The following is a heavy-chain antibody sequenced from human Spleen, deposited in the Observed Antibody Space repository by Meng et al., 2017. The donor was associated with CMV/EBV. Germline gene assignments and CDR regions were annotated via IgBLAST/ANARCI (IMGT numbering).Heavy chain of an antibody. J-gene: IGHJ6*02. D-gene: IGHD3-10*01. CDR1: GFTVSSNY. CDR3: AKEAKTPGLLWFGEPPYYYGMDV. V-gene: IGHV3-53*01. CDR2: IYSGGST. Sequence: GESLKISCAASGFTVSSNYMSWVRQAPGKGLEWVSVIYSGGSTYYADSVKGRFTIARDNSKNTLYLQMNSLRVEDTAVYYCAKEAKTPGLLWFGEPPYYYGMDVWGQGTTVTVSS.